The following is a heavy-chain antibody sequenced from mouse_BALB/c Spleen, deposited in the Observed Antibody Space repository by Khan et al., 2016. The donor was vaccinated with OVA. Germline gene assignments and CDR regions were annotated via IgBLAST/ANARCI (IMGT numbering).Heavy chain of an antibody. CDR2: ISPGSGDT. V-gene: IGHV1-77*01. J-gene: IGHJ3*01. CDR1: GYTFTDFY. CDR3: ARRNYFGYTFAY. Sequence: QVQLQQSGTELARPGASVNLSCKASGYTFTDFYINWVKQRSGQGLEWIGEISPGSGDTYYNEKFKGKATPTADKSSSTAYMQLISLTSEASAVYFCARRNYFGYTFAYWGQGTLVTVSA. D-gene: IGHD1-2*01.